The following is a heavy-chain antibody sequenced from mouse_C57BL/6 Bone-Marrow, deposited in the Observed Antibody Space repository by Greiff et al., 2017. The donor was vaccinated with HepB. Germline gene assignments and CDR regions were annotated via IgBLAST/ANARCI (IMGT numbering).Heavy chain of an antibody. J-gene: IGHJ2*01. D-gene: IGHD1-1*01. CDR1: GYTFTDSY. V-gene: IGHV1-26*01. CDR2: INPNNGGT. CDR3: ARDYYGFDY. Sequence: EVQLQQSGPELVKPGASVKISCKASGYTFTDSYMNWVKQSHGKSLEWIGDINPNNGGTSYNQKFKGTATLTVDKSSSTAYMELRNLTAEDSAVYYCARDYYGFDYWGQGTTLTVAS.